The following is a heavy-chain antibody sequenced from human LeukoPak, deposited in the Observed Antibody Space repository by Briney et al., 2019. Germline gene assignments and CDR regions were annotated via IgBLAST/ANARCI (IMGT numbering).Heavy chain of an antibody. D-gene: IGHD2-8*01. CDR2: ISGSGGTI. CDR3: ARDSQPHCRNGLSYTKDNWVDP. Sequence: PGGSLRLSCTASGFTFGDYQMSWVRQAPGKGLEWLSYISGSGGTIYYADSVKGRFTISRDNARNSLYLQMNSLRAEDTAVYYCARDSQPHCRNGLSYTKDNWVDPWGQGTLVTVSS. V-gene: IGHV3-48*03. CDR1: GFTFGDYQ. J-gene: IGHJ5*02.